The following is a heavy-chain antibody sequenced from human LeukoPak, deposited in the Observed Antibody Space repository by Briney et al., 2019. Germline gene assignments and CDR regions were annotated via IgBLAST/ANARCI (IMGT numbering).Heavy chain of an antibody. D-gene: IGHD4-23*01. CDR1: GGSFSGYY. CDR3: ARVSTVVTPVQGMDV. CDR2: INHNGST. Sequence: SETLSLTCAVYGGSFSGYYWSWIRQPPGKGLEWIGEINHNGSTNYNPSLKSRVTISVDTSKNQFSLKLSSVTAADTAVYYCARVSTVVTPVQGMDVWGQGTTVTVSS. J-gene: IGHJ6*02. V-gene: IGHV4-34*01.